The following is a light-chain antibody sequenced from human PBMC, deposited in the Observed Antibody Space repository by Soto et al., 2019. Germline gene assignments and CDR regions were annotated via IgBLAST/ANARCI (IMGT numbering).Light chain of an antibody. V-gene: IGKV3-20*01. Sequence: EIVLTQSPATLSLSPVERATLSCRASQSVSSYLAWYQQKPGQAPRLLIYGASNRATGIPDRVSGSGSGTDFTLTINRLEPEDFAVYYCQQYASSPWTFGQGTKVDNK. J-gene: IGKJ1*01. CDR3: QQYASSPWT. CDR2: GAS. CDR1: QSVSSY.